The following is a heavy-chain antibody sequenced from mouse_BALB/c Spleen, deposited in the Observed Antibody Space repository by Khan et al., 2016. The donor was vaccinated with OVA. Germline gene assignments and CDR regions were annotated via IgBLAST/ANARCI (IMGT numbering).Heavy chain of an antibody. CDR2: IDPSNGET. J-gene: IGHJ3*01. D-gene: IGHD2-4*01. CDR1: GYTFTNYW. CDR3: ARHDYGGFTY. V-gene: IGHV1-74*01. Sequence: QVQLQQSGPDLVRPGASVKMSCKAPGYTFTNYWIHWVKQRPGQGLEWIGMIDPSNGETILNKKFNDKATLNVDKSSNPAYMQLSSLTSEDSAVSACARHDYGGFTYWGQGTLVTVSA.